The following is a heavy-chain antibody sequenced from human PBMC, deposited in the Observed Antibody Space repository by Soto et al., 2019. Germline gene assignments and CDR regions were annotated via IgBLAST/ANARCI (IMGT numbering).Heavy chain of an antibody. CDR3: ARDRWAHFDY. CDR2: ISSSSSSTI. Sequence: GGSLRLSCAASGFTFSSYSMNWVRQAPGKGLEWVSYISSSSSSTIYYADSVKGRFTISRDNAKNSLYLQMNSLRDEDTAVYYCARDRWAHFDYWGQGTLVTVSS. J-gene: IGHJ4*02. CDR1: GFTFSSYS. V-gene: IGHV3-48*02. D-gene: IGHD6-13*01.